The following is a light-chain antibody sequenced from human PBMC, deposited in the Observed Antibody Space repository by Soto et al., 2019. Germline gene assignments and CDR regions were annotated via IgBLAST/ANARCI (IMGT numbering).Light chain of an antibody. V-gene: IGKV3-11*01. J-gene: IGKJ5*01. Sequence: EIVLTQSPTTLALSRVERATLSFRASQSVSSYLAWYQQKPGQAPRLLIYDASNRATGIPARFSGSGSGTDFTLTISSLEPEDFAVYYCQQRSNWPPTFGQGTRLEI. CDR1: QSVSSY. CDR2: DAS. CDR3: QQRSNWPPT.